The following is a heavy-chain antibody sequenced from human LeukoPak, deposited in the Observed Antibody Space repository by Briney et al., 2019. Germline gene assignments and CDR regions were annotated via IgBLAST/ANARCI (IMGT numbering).Heavy chain of an antibody. CDR1: GYTFTGYY. CDR2: INPNSGGT. V-gene: IGHV1-2*02. Sequence: ASVKVSCKSSGYTFTGYYMHWVRQAPGQGLEWMGWINPNSGGTNYAQKFQGRVTMTRDTSISTAYMELNRLRSDDTAVYYCARNGDSSSWYWDYLDHWGQGTLVTVSS. J-gene: IGHJ4*02. CDR3: ARNGDSSSWYWDYLDH. D-gene: IGHD6-13*01.